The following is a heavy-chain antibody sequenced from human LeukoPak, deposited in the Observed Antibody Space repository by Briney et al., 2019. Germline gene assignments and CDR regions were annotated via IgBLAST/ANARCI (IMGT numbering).Heavy chain of an antibody. Sequence: PGGSLRLSCAASGFTFSSYWMSWVRQAPGKGLEWVANIKQDESEKHYVDSVKGRFTISRDNAKNSLYLQMNSLRAEDTAVYYCARAWEQLVFRNWYFDLWGRGTLVTVSS. CDR3: ARAWEQLVFRNWYFDL. V-gene: IGHV3-7*01. CDR2: IKQDESEK. J-gene: IGHJ2*01. CDR1: GFTFSSYW. D-gene: IGHD6-13*01.